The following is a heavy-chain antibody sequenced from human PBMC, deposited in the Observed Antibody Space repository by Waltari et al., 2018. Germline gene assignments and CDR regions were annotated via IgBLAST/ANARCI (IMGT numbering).Heavy chain of an antibody. CDR2: NYYSGNT. Sequence: QLRLQESGPGLVKPSDTLSLTCTVYGGSISSTNYYWGWIRPPPGKGLEWIGRNYYSGNTHYNPTLNRRVTMSADTSKNQFYLKLSSVTAADTGVYYCVSHQDWVVVSATWFDPWGQGTLVTVSS. D-gene: IGHD2-21*02. CDR1: GGSISSTNYY. J-gene: IGHJ5*02. V-gene: IGHV4-39*01. CDR3: VSHQDWVVVSATWFDP.